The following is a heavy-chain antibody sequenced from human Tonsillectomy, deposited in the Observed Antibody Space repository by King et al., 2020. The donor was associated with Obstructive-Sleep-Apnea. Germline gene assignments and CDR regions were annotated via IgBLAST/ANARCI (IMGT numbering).Heavy chain of an antibody. CDR1: GFTFSSYG. J-gene: IGHJ3*02. V-gene: IGHV3-30*18. CDR3: AKDRWDYYDSSGYADAFDI. D-gene: IGHD3-22*01. Sequence: VQLVESGGGVVQPGRSLRLSCAASGFTFSSYGMHWVRQAPGKGLEWVAVISYDGSNKYYADSVKGRFTISRDNSKNTLDLQMNSLRAEDTAVYYCAKDRWDYYDSSGYADAFDIWGQGTMVTVSS. CDR2: ISYDGSNK.